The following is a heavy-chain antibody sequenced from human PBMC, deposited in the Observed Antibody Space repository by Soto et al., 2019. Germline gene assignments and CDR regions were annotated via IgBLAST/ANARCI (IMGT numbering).Heavy chain of an antibody. CDR3: ADRDGYNSFAFDI. Sequence: EVQLLESGGGLVQPGGSLRLSCAASGFTFSSYAMSWVRQAPGKGLEWVSASSGSGGSTYYADSVKGRFTISRDNSKNTLYLQMNSLRAEDTAVYYCADRDGYNSFAFDIWGQGTMVTVSS. CDR1: GFTFSSYA. J-gene: IGHJ3*02. CDR2: SSGSGGST. V-gene: IGHV3-23*01. D-gene: IGHD5-12*01.